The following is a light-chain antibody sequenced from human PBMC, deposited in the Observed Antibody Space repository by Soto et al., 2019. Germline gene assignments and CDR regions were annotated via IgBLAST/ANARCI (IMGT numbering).Light chain of an antibody. CDR1: SSDVGGHNY. CDR3: SSYTSTSTADVL. Sequence: QSVLTQPASVSGSPGQSITISCTGTSSDVGGHNYVSWYQQHPGKAPKLMIFEVSNRPSGVSNRFSGSKSGNTASLTISGLQAEDEGDYYCSSYTSTSTADVLFGGGTQLTVL. CDR2: EVS. J-gene: IGLJ2*01. V-gene: IGLV2-14*01.